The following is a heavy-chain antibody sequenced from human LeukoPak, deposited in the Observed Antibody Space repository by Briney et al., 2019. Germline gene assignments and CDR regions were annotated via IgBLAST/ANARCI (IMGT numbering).Heavy chain of an antibody. D-gene: IGHD4-17*01. CDR3: ASKRPQGLWSYGDYGPFDY. Sequence: VASVKVSCKASGGTFSSYAISWVRQAPGQGLEWMGRIIPIFGTANYAQKFQGRVTITTDESTSTAYMELSSLRSEDTAVYYCASKRPQGLWSYGDYGPFDYWGQGTLVTVSS. V-gene: IGHV1-69*05. CDR2: IIPIFGTA. CDR1: GGTFSSYA. J-gene: IGHJ4*02.